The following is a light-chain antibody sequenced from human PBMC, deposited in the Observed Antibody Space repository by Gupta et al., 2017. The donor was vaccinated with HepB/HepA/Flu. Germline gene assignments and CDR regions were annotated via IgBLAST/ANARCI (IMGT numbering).Light chain of an antibody. J-gene: IGKJ5*01. CDR3: QQNGSSPLT. CDR2: GAS. CDR1: QRVSSSY. Sequence: EIVLTQSPGTLSLSPGERATLSCRASQRVSSSYLAWYQQKPGQAPRLLIYGASSRATGIPDRFSGSGSGTDFTLTISRLEPEDFAVYYCQQNGSSPLTFGQGTRLEIK. V-gene: IGKV3-20*01.